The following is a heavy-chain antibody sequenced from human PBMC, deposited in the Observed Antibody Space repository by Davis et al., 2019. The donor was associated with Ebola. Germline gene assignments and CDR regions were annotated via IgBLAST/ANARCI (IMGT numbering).Heavy chain of an antibody. J-gene: IGHJ6*02. CDR1: GFTFSGSA. CDR2: ISWNSGSI. CDR3: AKDMAAGLLAYYYYGMDV. V-gene: IGHV3-9*01. Sequence: SLKISCAASGFTFSGSAMHWVRQAPGKGLEWVSGISWNSGSIGYADSVKGRFTIARDNAKNSLYLQMNSLRAEDTALYYCAKDMAAGLLAYYYYGMDVWGQGTTVTVSS. D-gene: IGHD2-15*01.